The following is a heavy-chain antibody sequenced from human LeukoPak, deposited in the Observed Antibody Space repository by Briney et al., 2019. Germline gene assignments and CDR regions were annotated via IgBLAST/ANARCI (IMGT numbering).Heavy chain of an antibody. CDR2: INPSGGNT. J-gene: IGHJ5*02. CDR1: GYTFTSYD. CDR3: ARDFGYYYDNPGTSPTSNNWFDP. Sequence: GASVKVSCKASGYTFTSYDINWVRQAAGQGLEWMGIINPSGGNTSYAQKFQGRVTMTRDMSTSTVYMELSSLRSEDTAVYYCARDFGYYYDNPGTSPTSNNWFDPWGQGTLVTVSS. V-gene: IGHV1-46*01. D-gene: IGHD3-22*01.